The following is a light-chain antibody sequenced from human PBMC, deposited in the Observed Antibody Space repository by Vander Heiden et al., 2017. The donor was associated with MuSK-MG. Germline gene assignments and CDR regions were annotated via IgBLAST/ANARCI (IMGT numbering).Light chain of an antibody. CDR3: EQYDNIPLT. CDR1: QSLTRNY. J-gene: IGKJ4*01. V-gene: IGKV3-20*01. Sequence: ETVVTQSPGTLSLSPGESATLSCKTSQSLTRNYLAWYQQKPGQALRLLISVVSGRATGIPDRFIGSGSGTDFNLTISRLEPEDFAVYYCEQYDNIPLTFGGGTRVEIK. CDR2: VVS.